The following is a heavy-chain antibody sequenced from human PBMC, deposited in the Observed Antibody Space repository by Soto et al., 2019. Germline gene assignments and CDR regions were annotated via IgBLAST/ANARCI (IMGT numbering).Heavy chain of an antibody. CDR2: INAGNGDT. J-gene: IGHJ6*03. V-gene: IGHV1-3*01. D-gene: IGHD4-17*01. Sequence: ASVKVSCKVSGYTLTELSMHWVRQAPGKGLEWMGWINAGNGDTIYSQKFQGRVTITWDTSASTAYMELSSLRSEDTALYFCAREGFTVTTTYYYYYLDVWGKGTTVTVSS. CDR1: GYTLTELS. CDR3: AREGFTVTTTYYYYYLDV.